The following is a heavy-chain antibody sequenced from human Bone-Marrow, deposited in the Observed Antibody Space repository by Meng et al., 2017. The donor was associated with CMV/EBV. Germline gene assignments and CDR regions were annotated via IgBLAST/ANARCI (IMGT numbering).Heavy chain of an antibody. D-gene: IGHD2-2*01. CDR2: IHSDGSSI. CDR3: ARGEGDPDCNGTSCHRTENALDI. Sequence: GESLKISCAASGFTFSSYWMHWVRQAPGKGLVWVSRIHSDGSSISYADSVKGRFTISRDNAKNTLYLQMNSLRAEDTAVYYCARGEGDPDCNGTSCHRTENALDIWGQGTMVTVSS. CDR1: GFTFSSYW. V-gene: IGHV3-74*01. J-gene: IGHJ3*02.